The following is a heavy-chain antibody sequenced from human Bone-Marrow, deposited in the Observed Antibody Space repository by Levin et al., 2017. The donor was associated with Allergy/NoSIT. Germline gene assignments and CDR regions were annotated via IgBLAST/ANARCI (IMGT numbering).Heavy chain of an antibody. J-gene: IGHJ4*02. D-gene: IGHD6-13*01. CDR1: GFTFSSYS. CDR3: ARDHQYIPGYSSSWYKGNYFDY. Sequence: GESLKISCAASGFTFSSYSMNWVRQAPGKGLEWVSSISSSSSYIYYADSVKGRFTISRDNAKNSLYLQMNSLRAEDTAVYYCARDHQYIPGYSSSWYKGNYFDYWGQGTLVTVSS. V-gene: IGHV3-21*01. CDR2: ISSSSSYI.